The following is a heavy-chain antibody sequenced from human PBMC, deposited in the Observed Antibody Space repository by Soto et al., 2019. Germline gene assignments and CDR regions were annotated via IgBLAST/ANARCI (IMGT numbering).Heavy chain of an antibody. J-gene: IGHJ4*02. CDR1: GFTVSSNY. CDR2: IYSGGST. V-gene: IGHV3-53*01. Sequence: GGSLRLSCAASGFTVSSNYMSWVRQAPGKGLEWVSVIYSGGSTYYADSVKGRFTISRDNSKNTLYLQMNSQRAEDTAVYYCARDYYKGPLDYWGQGTLVTVSS. CDR3: ARDYYKGPLDY. D-gene: IGHD3-10*01.